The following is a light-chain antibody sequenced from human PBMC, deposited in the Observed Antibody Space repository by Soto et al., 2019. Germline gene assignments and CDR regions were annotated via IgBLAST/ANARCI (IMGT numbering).Light chain of an antibody. V-gene: IGLV1-40*01. CDR3: LSFASSLSVV. CDR2: GNT. Sequence: QAVVTQPPSVSGAPGQRVTISCTGSSSNIGAGYDVHWYQQLPGRAPKLLIYGNTNRPSGVPDRFSGSKSGTSASLAITGLQAEDEADYYCLSFASSLSVVFGGGTKVTVL. CDR1: SSNIGAGYD. J-gene: IGLJ2*01.